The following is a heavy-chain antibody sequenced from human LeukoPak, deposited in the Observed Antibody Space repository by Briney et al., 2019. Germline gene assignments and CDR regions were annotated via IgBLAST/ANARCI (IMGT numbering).Heavy chain of an antibody. V-gene: IGHV3-74*01. D-gene: IGHD6-6*01. J-gene: IGHJ4*02. CDR3: ARGRIGSSNFDY. CDR1: GFTFSSYW. Sequence: GGSLRLSCAASGFTFSSYWMHWVRQAPGKGLVWVSRITSDGSSTTYADSVKGRFTISRDNAKNTLYLQMNSLRAEDTAAYYCARGRIGSSNFDYWGQGTLVTVSS. CDR2: ITSDGSST.